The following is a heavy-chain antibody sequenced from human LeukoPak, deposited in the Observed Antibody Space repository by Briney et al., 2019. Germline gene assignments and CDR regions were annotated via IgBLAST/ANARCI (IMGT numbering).Heavy chain of an antibody. J-gene: IGHJ3*02. CDR3: ARDVGQGGDDAFDI. CDR2: ISAYNGNT. Sequence: GASVKVSCKASGYTFTSYGISWVRQAPGQGLEWMGWISAYNGNTNYAQKLQGRVTMTTDTSTSTAYMELSRLRSDDTAVYYCARDVGQGGDDAFDIWGQGTMVTVSS. V-gene: IGHV1-18*01. D-gene: IGHD3-16*01. CDR1: GYTFTSYG.